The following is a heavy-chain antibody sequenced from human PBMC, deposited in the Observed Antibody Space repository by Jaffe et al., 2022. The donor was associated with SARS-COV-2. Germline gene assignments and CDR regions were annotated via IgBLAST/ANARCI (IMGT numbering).Heavy chain of an antibody. CDR1: QYAFTSYP. D-gene: IGHD3-10*01. CDR2: INAGNGNT. Sequence: QVQLVQSGAEVKKPGASVKVSCKASQYAFTSYPMHWVRQAPGQRLEWMGWINAGNGNTKYSQKLQGRVTITSDTSASTAYMELSSLRSEDTAVYYCARVLWFGELNWGQGTLVTVSS. V-gene: IGHV1-3*01. CDR3: ARVLWFGELN. J-gene: IGHJ4*02.